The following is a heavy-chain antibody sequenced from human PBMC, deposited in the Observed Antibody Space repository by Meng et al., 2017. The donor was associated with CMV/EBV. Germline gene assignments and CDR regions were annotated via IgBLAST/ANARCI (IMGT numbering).Heavy chain of an antibody. CDR1: GFTFSSYA. Sequence: GESLKISCAASGFTFSSYAMSWVRQAPGKGLEWVSAISGSGGSTYYADSVKGRFTISRDNSKNTLYLQMNSLRAEDTAVYYCAKDPISNFPYYFDYWGQGTLVTVSS. V-gene: IGHV3-23*01. CDR2: ISGSGGST. J-gene: IGHJ4*02. D-gene: IGHD4/OR15-4a*01. CDR3: AKDPISNFPYYFDY.